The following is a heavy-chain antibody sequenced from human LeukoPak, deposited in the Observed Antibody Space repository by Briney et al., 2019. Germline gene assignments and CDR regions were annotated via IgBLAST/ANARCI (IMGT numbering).Heavy chain of an antibody. V-gene: IGHV3-23*01. CDR2: ISGSGGST. Sequence: GGSLRLSCAASGFTFSSYGMSWVRQAPGKGLEWVSAISGSGGSTYYADSVKGRFTISRDNAKNSLYLQMNSLRAEDTAVYYCARDTDYGDSGLDYWGQGTLVTVSS. CDR1: GFTFSSYG. D-gene: IGHD4-17*01. J-gene: IGHJ4*02. CDR3: ARDTDYGDSGLDY.